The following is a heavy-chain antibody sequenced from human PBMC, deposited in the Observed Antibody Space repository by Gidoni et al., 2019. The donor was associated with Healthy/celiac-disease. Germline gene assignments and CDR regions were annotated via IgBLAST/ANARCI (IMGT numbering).Heavy chain of an antibody. J-gene: IGHJ5*02. Sequence: QVQLQESGPGLVKPSETLSLTCTVSGGSVSSGSYYWSWIRQPPGKGLEWIGYIYYSGSTNYNPPLKSRVTISVDTSKNQFSLKLSSVTAADTAVYYCAREPVLNWFDPWGQGTLVTVSS. V-gene: IGHV4-61*01. D-gene: IGHD4-17*01. CDR3: AREPVLNWFDP. CDR1: GGSVSSGSYY. CDR2: IYYSGST.